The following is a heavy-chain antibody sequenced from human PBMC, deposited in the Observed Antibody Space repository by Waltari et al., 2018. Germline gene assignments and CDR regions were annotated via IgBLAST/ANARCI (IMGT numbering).Heavy chain of an antibody. Sequence: QVQLQESGPGLVKPSQTLSLTCTVSGGSISSGDYYWSWLRQPPGKGLEWIGYIYYSGSTYYNPSLKSRVTISVDTSKNQFSLKLSSVIAADTAVYSCARTPTVTLQYFDYWGQGTLVTVSS. CDR2: IYYSGST. CDR3: ARTPTVTLQYFDY. D-gene: IGHD4-17*01. J-gene: IGHJ4*02. V-gene: IGHV4-30-4*08. CDR1: GGSISSGDYY.